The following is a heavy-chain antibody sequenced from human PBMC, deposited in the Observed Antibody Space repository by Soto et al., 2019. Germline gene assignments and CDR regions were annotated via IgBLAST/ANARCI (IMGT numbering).Heavy chain of an antibody. CDR3: ARPPLPGYSIHFNS. CDR2: VYPRYADT. Sequence: GESLKISCKTSGYIFIDYWIGRVRQMPGKGLEWMGIVYPRYADTRYSPSFQGQVTISADRSTGTAFLQWRSLNASDTALYYCARPPLPGYSIHFNSWGQGTLVTVSS. D-gene: IGHD2-15*01. V-gene: IGHV5-51*01. J-gene: IGHJ4*02. CDR1: GYIFIDYW.